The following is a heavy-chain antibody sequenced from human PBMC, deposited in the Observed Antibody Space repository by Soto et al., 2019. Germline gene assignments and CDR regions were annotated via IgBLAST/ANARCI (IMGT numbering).Heavy chain of an antibody. CDR3: ARESHPYYYMDV. V-gene: IGHV4-31*03. CDR2: IYYSGRT. Sequence: QVQLQESGPGLVKPSQTLSLTCTVSGGSISSGGYYWSWTRQHPGRGLEWIGYIYYSGRTYYNPSLRSRVTLSLDTSKNQFSLILTSVTAAATAVYYCARESHPYYYMDVWGKGATVTVSS. J-gene: IGHJ6*03. CDR1: GGSISSGGYY.